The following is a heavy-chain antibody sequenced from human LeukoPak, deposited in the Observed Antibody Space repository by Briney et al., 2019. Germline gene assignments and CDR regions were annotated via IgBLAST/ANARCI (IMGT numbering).Heavy chain of an antibody. V-gene: IGHV3-7*04. CDR3: ARFGCSGGSCYDPWFDP. CDR2: IKQDGSEK. Sequence: PGGTLRLSCAASGFTFSSYWMSWVRQAPGKGREWVANIKQDGSEKYYVDSVKGRFTISRDNAKNSLYLQMNSLRAEDTAVYYCARFGCSGGSCYDPWFDPWGQGTLVTVSS. D-gene: IGHD2-15*01. J-gene: IGHJ5*02. CDR1: GFTFSSYW.